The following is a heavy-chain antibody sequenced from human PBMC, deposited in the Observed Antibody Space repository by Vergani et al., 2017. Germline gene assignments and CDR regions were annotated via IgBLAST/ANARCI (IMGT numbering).Heavy chain of an antibody. Sequence: EVQLVESGGGLVQPGGSLRLSCAASGFTVSSNYMSWVRQAPGKGLEWVSVIYSGGSTYYADSVKGRFTISRDNSKNTLYLQMNSLRAEDTAVYYCARVLTTTIAAADYWGQGTLVTVSS. D-gene: IGHD6-13*01. CDR3: ARVLTTTIAAADY. J-gene: IGHJ4*02. V-gene: IGHV3-66*01. CDR1: GFTVSSNY. CDR2: IYSGGST.